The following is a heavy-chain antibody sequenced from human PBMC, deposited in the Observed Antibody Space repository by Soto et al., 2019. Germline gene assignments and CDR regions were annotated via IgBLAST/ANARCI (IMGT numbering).Heavy chain of an antibody. CDR2: ISGTGNST. CDR1: GFTFSSYA. D-gene: IGHD6-19*01. J-gene: IGHJ4*02. V-gene: IGHV3-23*01. Sequence: GGSLRLSCAASGFTFSSYAMSWVRQVPGKGLEWVAGISGTGNSTCYADSVKGRFFISRDSSKNTLYLQMNSLRAEDTAVYYCARDPLGTAVASFFDHWGQGTLVTVPS. CDR3: ARDPLGTAVASFFDH.